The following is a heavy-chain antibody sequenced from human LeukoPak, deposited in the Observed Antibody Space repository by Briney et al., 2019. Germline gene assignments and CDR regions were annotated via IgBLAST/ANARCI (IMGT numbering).Heavy chain of an antibody. CDR1: GFTFSSYG. J-gene: IGHJ6*02. Sequence: GGSLRLSCAASGFTFSSYGMHWVRQAPGKGLEWVAVISYSGSNKYYADSVKGRFTISRDNSKNTLSLQVSSLRAKDTAVYYCARVTYTYGPHTFYYYYGMDVWGQGTTVTVSS. V-gene: IGHV3-30*03. CDR2: ISYSGSNK. D-gene: IGHD5-18*01. CDR3: ARVTYTYGPHTFYYYYGMDV.